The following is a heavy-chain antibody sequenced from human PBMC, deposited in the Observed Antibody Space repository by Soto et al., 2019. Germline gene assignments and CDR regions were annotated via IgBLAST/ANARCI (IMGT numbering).Heavy chain of an antibody. CDR1: GYSFTSYW. Sequence: GESLKISCKGSGYSFTSYWIGWVRQMPGKGLEWMGSIYPSDSYTNYSPSFQGHVTISADKSISTAYLQWSSLKASDTAMYYCARHHPFERYSPLDVWGQGTTVTVSS. J-gene: IGHJ6*02. CDR2: IYPSDSYT. CDR3: ARHHPFERYSPLDV. V-gene: IGHV5-10-1*01. D-gene: IGHD2-15*01.